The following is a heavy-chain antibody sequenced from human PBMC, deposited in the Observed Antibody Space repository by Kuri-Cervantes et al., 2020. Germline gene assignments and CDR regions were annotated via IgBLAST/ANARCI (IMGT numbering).Heavy chain of an antibody. CDR3: ARRGSGRSLVY. D-gene: IGHD6-19*01. J-gene: IGHJ4*02. V-gene: IGHV4-31*03. CDR1: SGSISSGGYY. Sequence: SETLSLTCTVSSGSISSGGYYWSWIRQHPGKGLEWIGYIYYSGSTYYNPSLKSRVTISVDTSKNQFSLKLSSVTAADTAVYYCARRGSGRSLVYWGQGTLVTVSS. CDR2: IYYSGST.